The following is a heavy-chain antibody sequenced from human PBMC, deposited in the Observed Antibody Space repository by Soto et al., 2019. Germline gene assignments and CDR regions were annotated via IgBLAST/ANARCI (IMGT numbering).Heavy chain of an antibody. V-gene: IGHV3-13*01. D-gene: IGHD1-26*01. J-gene: IGHJ4*02. CDR2: IGTAGDT. CDR1: GFTFSSYD. CDR3: ARSIVGATIDY. Sequence: GGSLRLPCAASGFTFSSYDMHWVRQATGKGLEWVSAIGTAGDTYYPGSVKGRFTISRENAKNSLYLQMNSLRAEDTAVYYCARSIVGATIDYWGQGTLVTVSS.